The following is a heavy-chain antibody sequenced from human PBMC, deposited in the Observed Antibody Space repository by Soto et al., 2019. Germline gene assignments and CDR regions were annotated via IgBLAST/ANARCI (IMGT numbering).Heavy chain of an antibody. Sequence: GGSLRLSCGASGFSFNNYAMSWVRQAPGKGLEWVSVISDSGTDTDYAESVKGRFTISRDNSRNTLSLHMSSLSAEDTALYYCAKARGSSTPAPGSYWGQGTLVTSPQ. CDR1: GFSFNNYA. D-gene: IGHD2-2*01. CDR2: ISDSGTDT. V-gene: IGHV3-23*01. J-gene: IGHJ4*02. CDR3: AKARGSSTPAPGSY.